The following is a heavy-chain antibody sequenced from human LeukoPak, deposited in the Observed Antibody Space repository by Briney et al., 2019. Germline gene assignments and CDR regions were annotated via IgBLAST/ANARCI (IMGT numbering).Heavy chain of an antibody. Sequence: GGSLRLSCAASGFRFSSYWMSWVRQAPGKGLEWVANIKQDGSEKYYVDSVKGRFTISRDNAKNSLYLQMNSLRAEDTAVYYCASDGGRGYYYYYYYMDVWGKGTTVTISS. CDR3: ASDGGRGYYYYYYYMDV. V-gene: IGHV3-7*01. J-gene: IGHJ6*03. CDR2: IKQDGSEK. D-gene: IGHD3-16*01. CDR1: GFRFSSYW.